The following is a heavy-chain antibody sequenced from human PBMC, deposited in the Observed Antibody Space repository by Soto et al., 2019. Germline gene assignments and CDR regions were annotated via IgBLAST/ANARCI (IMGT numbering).Heavy chain of an antibody. CDR2: IYYSGST. J-gene: IGHJ4*02. D-gene: IGHD5-12*01. V-gene: IGHV4-59*01. CDR3: ARYSGYDYYYFDY. Sequence: SETLSLTCTVSGGSISSYYWSWIRQPPGMGLEWIGYIYYSGSTNYNPSLKSRVTISVDTSKNQFSLKLSSVTAADTAVYYCARYSGYDYYYFDYWGQGTLVTVSS. CDR1: GGSISSYY.